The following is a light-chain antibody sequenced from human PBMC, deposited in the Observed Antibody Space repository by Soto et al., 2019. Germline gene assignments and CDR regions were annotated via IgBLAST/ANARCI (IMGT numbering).Light chain of an antibody. CDR2: AVS. J-gene: IGKJ5*01. CDR1: QSVASMY. V-gene: IGKV3-20*01. CDR3: QQYACSPIA. Sequence: VSAESVGTVSLSPRKRATLSSRNSQSVASMYLAWYQEKPGQTPRLLIYAVSNRATGIPDRFSGSGSGTDFSLTISRLEPEDFAVYYCQQYACSPIAYGQGTRLEI.